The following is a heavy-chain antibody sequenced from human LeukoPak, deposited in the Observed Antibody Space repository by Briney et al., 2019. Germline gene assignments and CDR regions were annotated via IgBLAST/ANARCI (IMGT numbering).Heavy chain of an antibody. CDR2: ISSSGSTI. D-gene: IGHD2/OR15-2a*01. CDR3: ARDRGTLRIAY. J-gene: IGHJ4*02. CDR1: GFTFSSYE. Sequence: PGGSLRLSCAASGFTFSSYEMNWVRQTPGKGLEWVSYISSSGSTIYYADSVKGRFTISRDNAKNSLYLQMNSLRAEDTAVYYCARDRGTLRIAYWGQGTLVTVSS. V-gene: IGHV3-48*03.